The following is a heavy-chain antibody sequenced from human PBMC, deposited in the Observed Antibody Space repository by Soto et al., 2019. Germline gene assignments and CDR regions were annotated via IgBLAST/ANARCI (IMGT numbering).Heavy chain of an antibody. CDR3: ARGRRYDFWSGYYRNYYYSGMDV. D-gene: IGHD3-3*01. Sequence: SETLSLTCAVYGGSFSGYYWSWIRQPPGKGLEWIGEINHSGSTNYNPSLKSRVTISVDTSKNQFSLKLSSVTAADTAVYYCARGRRYDFWSGYYRNYYYSGMDVWGQGTTVTVSS. CDR1: GGSFSGYY. J-gene: IGHJ6*02. V-gene: IGHV4-34*01. CDR2: INHSGST.